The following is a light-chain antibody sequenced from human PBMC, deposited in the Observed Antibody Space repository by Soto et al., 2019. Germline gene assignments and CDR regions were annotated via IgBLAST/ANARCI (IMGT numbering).Light chain of an antibody. CDR1: SSDVGGYNY. Sequence: QSALTQPASVSGSPGQSITISCTGTSSDVGGYNYVSWYQQHPDKAPKLMIYEVSNRPSGVSNRFSGSKSGNTASLTISGLQAEDEADYYCSSYTSSSTPXVXXTGTKVTXL. CDR2: EVS. CDR3: SSYTSSSTPXV. J-gene: IGLJ1*01. V-gene: IGLV2-14*01.